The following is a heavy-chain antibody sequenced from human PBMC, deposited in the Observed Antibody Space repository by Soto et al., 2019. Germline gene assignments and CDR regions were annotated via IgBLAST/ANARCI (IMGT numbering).Heavy chain of an antibody. D-gene: IGHD4-17*01. CDR2: ISGSGGST. J-gene: IGHJ6*03. Sequence: PGGSLRLSCAASGFTFSSYAMSWVRQAPGKGLEWVSAISGSGGSTYYADSVKGRFTISRDNSKNTLYLQMNSLRAEDTAVYYCAKEGLISDDSGDYYYLAVWGKGPRVT. V-gene: IGHV3-23*01. CDR3: AKEGLISDDSGDYYYLAV. CDR1: GFTFSSYA.